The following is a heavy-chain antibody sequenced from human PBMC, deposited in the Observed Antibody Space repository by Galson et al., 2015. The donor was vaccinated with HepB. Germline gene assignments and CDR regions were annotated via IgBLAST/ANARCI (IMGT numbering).Heavy chain of an antibody. Sequence: SLRLSCAASGSTFSSSALHWVRQAAGKGLEWVSLISYDGRYTYYADAVRGRFPISRDNSKNTLYLQMNSLRVDDTALYYCAASRDCTTRGCDHGWFLDPWGHGTLVTVSS. CDR2: ISYDGRYT. CDR3: AASRDCTTRGCDHGWFLDP. J-gene: IGHJ5*02. CDR1: GSTFSSSA. D-gene: IGHD2-8*01. V-gene: IGHV3-30-3*02.